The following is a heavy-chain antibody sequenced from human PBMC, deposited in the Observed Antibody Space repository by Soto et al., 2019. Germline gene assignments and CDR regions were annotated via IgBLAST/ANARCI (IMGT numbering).Heavy chain of an antibody. CDR2: ISSSGSTI. J-gene: IGHJ6*02. Sequence: GGSLRLSCAASGFTFSDHSMSWSRQAPGKGLEWISYISSSGSTIQYADSVKGRFTISRDNAKNSLDLQMNSLRVEDTAVYYCARDRKPSSYIGMDVWGQGTTVTVSS. CDR1: GFTFSDHS. CDR3: ARDRKPSSYIGMDV. D-gene: IGHD4-4*01. V-gene: IGHV3-11*01.